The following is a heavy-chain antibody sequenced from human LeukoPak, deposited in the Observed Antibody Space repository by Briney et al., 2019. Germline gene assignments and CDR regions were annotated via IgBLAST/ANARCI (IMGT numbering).Heavy chain of an antibody. J-gene: IGHJ4*02. D-gene: IGHD6-19*01. Sequence: GSSVKVSCKASAGTFSSYANSWVRQAPGQGLEWMGGIIPIFGTANYAQKFQGRVTITTDESTSTAYMELSSLRSEDTAVYYCARVLTGYSSGWYYFDYWGQGTLVTVSS. CDR2: IIPIFGTA. CDR3: ARVLTGYSSGWYYFDY. CDR1: AGTFSSYA. V-gene: IGHV1-69*05.